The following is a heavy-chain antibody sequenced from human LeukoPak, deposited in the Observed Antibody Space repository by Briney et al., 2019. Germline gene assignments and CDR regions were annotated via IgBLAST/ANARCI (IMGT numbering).Heavy chain of an antibody. CDR1: GYTFTSYG. V-gene: IGHV1-2*02. CDR2: INPNSGGT. Sequence: GASVKDSCKASGYTFTSYGISWVRQAPGQGLEWMGWINPNSGGTNYAQKFQGRVTMTRDTSISTAYMELSRLRSDDTAVYYCARDWGSYSHAFDIWGQGTMVTVSS. CDR3: ARDWGSYSHAFDI. J-gene: IGHJ3*02. D-gene: IGHD1-26*01.